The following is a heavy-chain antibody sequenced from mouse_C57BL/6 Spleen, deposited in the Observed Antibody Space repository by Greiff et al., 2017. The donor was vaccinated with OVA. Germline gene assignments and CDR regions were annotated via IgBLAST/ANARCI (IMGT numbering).Heavy chain of an antibody. CDR1: GFTFSSYA. CDR3: AREDYGYYAMDY. V-gene: IGHV5-4*01. J-gene: IGHJ4*01. D-gene: IGHD2-4*01. Sequence: EVMLVESGGGLVKPGGSLKLSCAASGFTFSSYAMSWVRQTPEKRLEWVATISDGGSYTYYPDNVKGRFTISRDNAKNNLYLQMSHLKSEDTAMYYCAREDYGYYAMDYWGQGTSVTVSS. CDR2: ISDGGSYT.